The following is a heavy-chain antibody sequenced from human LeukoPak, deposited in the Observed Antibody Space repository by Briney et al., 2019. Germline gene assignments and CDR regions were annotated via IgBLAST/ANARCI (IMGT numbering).Heavy chain of an antibody. CDR3: ARVFSYGDHNDY. D-gene: IGHD4-17*01. J-gene: IGHJ4*02. Sequence: SETLSLTCTVSGGSISSYYWSWIRQPARKGLEWIGRIYSSGSTNYNPSLKSRVTMSVDTSKNQFSLKVSSVTAADTAVYYCARVFSYGDHNDYWGQGTLVTVSS. CDR2: IYSSGST. CDR1: GGSISSYY. V-gene: IGHV4-4*07.